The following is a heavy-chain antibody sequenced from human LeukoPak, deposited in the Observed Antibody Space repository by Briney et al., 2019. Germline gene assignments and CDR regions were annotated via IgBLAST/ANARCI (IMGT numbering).Heavy chain of an antibody. Sequence: GASVKVSCKASGGTFSSCAISWVRQAPGQGLEWMGGIIPIFGTANYAQKLQGRVTMTTDTSTSTAYMELRSLRSDDTAVYYCARESGATIFGVVINYYYYGMDVWGQGTTVTVSS. J-gene: IGHJ6*02. CDR2: IIPIFGTA. CDR3: ARESGATIFGVVINYYYYGMDV. V-gene: IGHV1-69*05. CDR1: GGTFSSCA. D-gene: IGHD3-3*01.